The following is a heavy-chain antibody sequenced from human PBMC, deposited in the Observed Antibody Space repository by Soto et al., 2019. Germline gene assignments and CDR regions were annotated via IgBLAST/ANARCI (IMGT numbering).Heavy chain of an antibody. CDR1: GGSISSSNW. Sequence: QVQLQESGPGLVKPSGTLSLTCAVSGGSISSSNWWSWVRQPPGKGLEWIGEIYHSGSTNYNPSLKRRVTIAVDKSKTQFSLTLSSVTAADTAVYYCARISGSYYYGMDVWGQGTTVTVSS. V-gene: IGHV4-4*02. D-gene: IGHD1-26*01. J-gene: IGHJ6*02. CDR2: IYHSGST. CDR3: ARISGSYYYGMDV.